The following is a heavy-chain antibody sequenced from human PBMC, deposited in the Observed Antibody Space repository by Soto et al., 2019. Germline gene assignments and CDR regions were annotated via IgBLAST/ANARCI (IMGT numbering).Heavy chain of an antibody. D-gene: IGHD6-13*01. CDR2: IIPMFGTA. V-gene: IGHV1-69*05. CDR1: GGTFSSYA. J-gene: IGHJ4*02. CDR3: AREGASSSWYGGFDY. Sequence: QVQLVQSGAEVKKPGSSVKVSCKASGGTFSSYAISWVRQAPGQGLEWMGGIIPMFGTANYAQKFQGRITIXXAXSXHTADMERSSLRADDTAVYYCAREGASSSWYGGFDYWGQGTLVTVSS.